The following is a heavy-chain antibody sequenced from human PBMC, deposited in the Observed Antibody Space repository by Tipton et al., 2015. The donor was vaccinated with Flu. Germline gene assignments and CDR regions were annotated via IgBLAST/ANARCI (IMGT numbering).Heavy chain of an antibody. CDR2: VYYGGSA. CDR3: ASSRRAYFDH. V-gene: IGHV4-61*01. CDR1: GDSVNSGNYY. Sequence: TLSLTCTVSGDSVNSGNYYWSWIRQPPGKGLEWIGYVYYGGSANYNPSLKSRVTISLDTSKNQLSLKLSSVAAADSAVYYCASSRRAYFDHWGQGTLVTVSS. J-gene: IGHJ4*02. D-gene: IGHD3-10*01.